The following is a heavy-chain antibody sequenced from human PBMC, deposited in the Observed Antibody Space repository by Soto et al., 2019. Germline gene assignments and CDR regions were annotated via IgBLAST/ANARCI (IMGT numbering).Heavy chain of an antibody. CDR3: AIGRRGFEVVTSCGNWIDP. CDR2: INHSGST. D-gene: IGHD3-3*01. Sequence: KASETLSLTCAASGGTFSGYYWSWVRQPPGKGLEWIGEINHSGSTNYNPSLKSRVTISVDTSKNQFSLKLSSVTAADTAVYYCAIGRRGFEVVTSCGNWIDPWGQGTLVTVSS. V-gene: IGHV4-34*01. J-gene: IGHJ5*02. CDR1: GGTFSGYY.